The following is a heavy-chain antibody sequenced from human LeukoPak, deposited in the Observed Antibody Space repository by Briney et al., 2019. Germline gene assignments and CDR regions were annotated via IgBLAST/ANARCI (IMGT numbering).Heavy chain of an antibody. CDR1: GYTLTSYD. CDR3: ARGRGGGATSRDDY. V-gene: IGHV1-8*03. Sequence: GASVKVSCKASGYTLTSYDINWVRQATGQGLEWMGWMNPNSGNTGYAQKFQGRVTITRNTSISTAYMELSSLRSEDTALYYCARGRGGGATSRDDYWGQGTLVTVSS. D-gene: IGHD1-26*01. J-gene: IGHJ4*02. CDR2: MNPNSGNT.